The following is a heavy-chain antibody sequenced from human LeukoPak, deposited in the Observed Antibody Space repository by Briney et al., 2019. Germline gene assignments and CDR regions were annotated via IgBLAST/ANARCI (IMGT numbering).Heavy chain of an antibody. V-gene: IGHV3-23*01. J-gene: IGHJ4*02. D-gene: IGHD4-17*01. CDR1: GFTFSSYA. CDR2: ISGSGGSI. Sequence: PGGSLRLSCAASGFTFSSYAMSWVRQAPGKGLEWVSTISGSGGSIYYADSVKGRFTISRDNAKNSLYLQMNSLRAEDTALYYCARDLGMTDGDYVSYFDYWGQGTLVTVSS. CDR3: ARDLGMTDGDYVSYFDY.